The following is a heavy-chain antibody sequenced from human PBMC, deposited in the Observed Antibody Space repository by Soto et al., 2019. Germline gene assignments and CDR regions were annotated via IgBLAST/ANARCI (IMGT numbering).Heavy chain of an antibody. CDR3: AKDQFGVEWELPIFDY. D-gene: IGHD1-26*01. CDR1: GFTFSSYA. J-gene: IGHJ4*02. Sequence: EVQLLESGGGLVQPGGSLRLSCAASGFTFSSYAMSWVRQAPGKGLEWVSAISGSGGSTYYADSVKGRFTISRDNSKNTLYLQMNSLRAEDTAVYYCAKDQFGVEWELPIFDYWGQGTLVTVSS. V-gene: IGHV3-23*01. CDR2: ISGSGGST.